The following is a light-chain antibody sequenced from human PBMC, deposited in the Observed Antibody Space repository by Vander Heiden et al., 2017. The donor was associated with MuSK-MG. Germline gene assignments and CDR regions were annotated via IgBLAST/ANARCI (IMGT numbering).Light chain of an antibody. CDR2: RNN. Sequence: QSVLTQPPSASGTPGQRVTISCSGSNSNIGSNIVNWYQQRPGMAPNLLIYRNNQRPSGVPDRFSGSKSGTSASLATSGLQPEEEAAYYCAAWDDSRNGPVFGGGTKLTVL. V-gene: IGLV1-44*01. CDR3: AAWDDSRNGPV. CDR1: NSNIGSNI. J-gene: IGLJ2*01.